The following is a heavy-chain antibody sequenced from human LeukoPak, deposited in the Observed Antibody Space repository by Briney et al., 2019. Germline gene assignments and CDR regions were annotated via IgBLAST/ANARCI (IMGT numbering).Heavy chain of an antibody. Sequence: LTLTCTASGFTFNDYAMHWIRQAPGKGLEWVSGISWNSGSIGYADPVKGRFTISRDNANNSLYLQMNSLRAEDMVLYVCAGAIYNWFDPWGQGTLVTVSS. CDR1: GFTFNDYA. J-gene: IGHJ5*02. CDR3: AGAIYNWFDP. CDR2: ISWNSGSI. D-gene: IGHD4/OR15-4a*01. V-gene: IGHV3-9*03.